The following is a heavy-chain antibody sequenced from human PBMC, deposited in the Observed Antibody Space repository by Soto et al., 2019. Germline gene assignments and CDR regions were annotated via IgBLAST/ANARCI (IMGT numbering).Heavy chain of an antibody. J-gene: IGHJ3*02. V-gene: IGHV3-23*01. CDR2: IGGDGGST. Sequence: GGSLSLSCAPSAFIFSVYSMSCARQAPGKGLEWVSVIGGDGGSTNYADSVEGRVTVTRDNVESTLFLQMDSLRAEDTAVYYCAKGYMNRDDIYDPFDIWGQGTMVTVSS. CDR1: AFIFSVYS. D-gene: IGHD3-16*02. CDR3: AKGYMNRDDIYDPFDI.